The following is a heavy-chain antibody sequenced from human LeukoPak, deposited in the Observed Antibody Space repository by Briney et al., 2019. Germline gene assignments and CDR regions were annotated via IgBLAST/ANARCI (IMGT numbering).Heavy chain of an antibody. D-gene: IGHD5-18*01. V-gene: IGHV4-59*01. CDR3: ARAGYSFYYYYGMDV. Sequence: SETLSLTCTVSGGSMSSYYWSGIRRPPGKGLEWIGYIYYSGSTNYNPSLKSRVAISVDTSKNQFSLKLSSVTAADTAVYYCARAGYSFYYYYGMDVWGQGTTVTVSS. CDR1: GGSMSSYY. CDR2: IYYSGST. J-gene: IGHJ6*02.